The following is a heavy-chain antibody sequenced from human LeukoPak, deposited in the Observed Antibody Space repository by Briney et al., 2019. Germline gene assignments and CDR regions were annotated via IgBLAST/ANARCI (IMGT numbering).Heavy chain of an antibody. CDR2: ISGCGGST. Sequence: GGSLRLSCAASLFTFRSYAMSWVRQAPGKGVEGVSGISGCGGSTYYPDSVKGRFTIPRDNSKNTMYLKMNSLRAEDTAVYYGANDEPVLRFLEWSLDAFDIWGQGTMVTVSS. J-gene: IGHJ3*02. V-gene: IGHV3-23*01. D-gene: IGHD3-3*01. CDR1: LFTFRSYA. CDR3: ANDEPVLRFLEWSLDAFDI.